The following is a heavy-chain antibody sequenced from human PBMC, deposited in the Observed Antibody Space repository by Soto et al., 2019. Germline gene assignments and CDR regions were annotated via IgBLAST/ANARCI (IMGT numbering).Heavy chain of an antibody. CDR2: ISGSGGST. CDR1: GFTFSSYA. Sequence: GGSLRLSCAASGFTFSSYAMSWVRQAPGKGLEWVSAISGSGGSTYYADSVKGRFTISRYNSKNTLYLQMNSLRAEDTAVYYCAKDKYYYDSSGYYYVPAYYYYGMDVWGQGTTVTVSS. D-gene: IGHD3-22*01. J-gene: IGHJ6*02. CDR3: AKDKYYYDSSGYYYVPAYYYYGMDV. V-gene: IGHV3-23*01.